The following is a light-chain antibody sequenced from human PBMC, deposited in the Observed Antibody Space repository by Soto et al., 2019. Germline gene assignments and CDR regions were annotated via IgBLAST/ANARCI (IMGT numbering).Light chain of an antibody. V-gene: IGKV3-15*01. J-gene: IGKJ4*01. CDR1: QSVSSN. Sequence: EIVLTRSPGTLSLSPGERATLSCRASQSVSSNLAWYQQKPGQAPSLLIYGASTRATGIPARFSGSGSGTEFTLTISSLQSEDFAVYYCQQYNNWPPLTFGGGTKVDIK. CDR2: GAS. CDR3: QQYNNWPPLT.